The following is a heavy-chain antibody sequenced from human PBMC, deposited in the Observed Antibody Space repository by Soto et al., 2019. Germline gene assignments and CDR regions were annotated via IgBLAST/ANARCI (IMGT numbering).Heavy chain of an antibody. V-gene: IGHV4-59*08. J-gene: IGHJ4*02. CDR1: GGNIRSYY. CDR2: IYYSGST. Sequence: SETQSLTSTVSGGNIRSYYWSWIRQPPGKGLEWIGYIYYSGSTNYNPSLKSRVTISVDTSKNQFSLKLSSVTAADTAVYYCARLPNSSGWLYFDYWGQGTLVTVSS. D-gene: IGHD6-19*01. CDR3: ARLPNSSGWLYFDY.